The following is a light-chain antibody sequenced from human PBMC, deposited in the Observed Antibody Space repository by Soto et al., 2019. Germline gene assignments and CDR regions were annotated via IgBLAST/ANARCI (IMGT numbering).Light chain of an antibody. CDR3: QQYGDSPLT. J-gene: IGKJ3*01. CDR1: QSVTVNS. V-gene: IGKV3-20*01. Sequence: EILLTQSPSTLSLSPGEGGTLSCRASQSVTVNSLAWYQQKPGQAPRLLIYAASTRAAAGPDRFTGSGSGTDFALTISRLEPEDFGVYYCQQYGDSPLTSGPGTKVDIK. CDR2: AAS.